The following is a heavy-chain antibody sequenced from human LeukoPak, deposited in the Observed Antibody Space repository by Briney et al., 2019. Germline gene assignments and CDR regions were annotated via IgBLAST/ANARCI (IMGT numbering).Heavy chain of an antibody. J-gene: IGHJ6*02. Sequence: GGSLRLSCAASRFTVSNNYMSWVRQAPGKWLEWVSAIYSGGSTSYADSVKGRFPISRDNSKNTLYLQMNSLRAEDTAVYYCARIYVWGSYHSRYYHFYGMDVWGQGTTVTVSS. CDR2: IYSGGST. CDR3: ARIYVWGSYHSRYYHFYGMDV. D-gene: IGHD3-16*02. CDR1: RFTVSNNY. V-gene: IGHV3-66*01.